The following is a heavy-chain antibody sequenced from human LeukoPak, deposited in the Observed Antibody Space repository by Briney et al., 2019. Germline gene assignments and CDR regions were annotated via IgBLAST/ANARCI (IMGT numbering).Heavy chain of an antibody. Sequence: ASVKVSCKASGGTFSSYAISWVRQAPGQGLEWMGRIIPILGIANYAQKFQGRVTITADKPTSTAYMELSSLRPEDTAVYYCARSRVGATFPEYFQHWGQGTLVTVSS. D-gene: IGHD1-26*01. J-gene: IGHJ1*01. CDR1: GGTFSSYA. CDR3: ARSRVGATFPEYFQH. CDR2: IIPILGIA. V-gene: IGHV1-69*04.